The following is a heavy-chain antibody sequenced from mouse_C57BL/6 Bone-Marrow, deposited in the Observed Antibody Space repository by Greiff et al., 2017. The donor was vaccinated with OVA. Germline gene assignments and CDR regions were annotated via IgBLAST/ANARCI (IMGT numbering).Heavy chain of an antibody. Sequence: VKVVESGAELVKPGASVKISCKASGYTFTDYYINWVKQRPGQGLEWIGKIGPGSGSTYYNEKFKGKATLTADKSSSTAYMQLSSLTSEDSAVYFCASPLYGSSYDYAMDYWGQGTSVTVSS. CDR1: GYTFTDYY. CDR3: ASPLYGSSYDYAMDY. V-gene: IGHV1-77*01. D-gene: IGHD1-1*01. CDR2: IGPGSGST. J-gene: IGHJ4*01.